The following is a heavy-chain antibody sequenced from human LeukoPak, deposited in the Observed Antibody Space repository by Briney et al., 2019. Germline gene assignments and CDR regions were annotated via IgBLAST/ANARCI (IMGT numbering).Heavy chain of an antibody. J-gene: IGHJ5*02. D-gene: IGHD6-13*01. V-gene: IGHV4-38-2*02. CDR3: ARHRMRLRAAAGTQPNNWFDP. CDR1: GYSISSGYY. Sequence: SETLSLTCTVSGYSISSGYYWGWIRQPPGKGLEWIGSIYHSGSTYYNPSLKSRVTISVDTSKNQFSLKLSSVTAADTAVYYCARHRMRLRAAAGTQPNNWFDPWGQGTLVTVSS. CDR2: IYHSGST.